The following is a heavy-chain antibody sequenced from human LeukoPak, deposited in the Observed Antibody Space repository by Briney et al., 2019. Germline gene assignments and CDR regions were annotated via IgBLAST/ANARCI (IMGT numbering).Heavy chain of an antibody. D-gene: IGHD2-2*01. V-gene: IGHV1-18*01. CDR1: GYTFTSYG. Sequence: ASVKVSCKASGYTFTSYGISWVRQAPGQGLEWMGWISGYNGNTNYAQKLQGRVTMTTDTSTNTAYMELRSLRSDDTAVYYCARGYRVPAAVGSPDYWGQGTLVTASS. J-gene: IGHJ4*02. CDR3: ARGYRVPAAVGSPDY. CDR2: ISGYNGNT.